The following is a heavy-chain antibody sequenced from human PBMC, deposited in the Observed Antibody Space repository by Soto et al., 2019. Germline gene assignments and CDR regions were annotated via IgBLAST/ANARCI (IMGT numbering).Heavy chain of an antibody. CDR1: GGSISSGGYS. D-gene: IGHD6-19*01. Sequence: SETLSLTCAVSGGSISSGGYSWSWIRQPPGKGLEWIGYIYHSGSTYYNPSLKSRVTISVDRSKNQFSLKFNSVTAADTAVYFCARRSALAGKRSAYSYGMDVSGQGTTVTVSS. V-gene: IGHV4-30-2*01. CDR2: IYHSGST. J-gene: IGHJ6*02. CDR3: ARRSALAGKRSAYSYGMDV.